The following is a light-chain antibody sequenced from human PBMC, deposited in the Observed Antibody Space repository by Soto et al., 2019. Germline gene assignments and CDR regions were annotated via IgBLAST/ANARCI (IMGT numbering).Light chain of an antibody. Sequence: EVVMTQSPDSLSVSPGERATLSCRASQSVSSNLAWYQQKLGQAPRLLIYGASTRATGISARFSGSGSGTEFTLTISSLQSEDFAIYYCQQYKNWPRTFGQGTRLEIK. J-gene: IGKJ1*01. CDR2: GAS. V-gene: IGKV3-15*01. CDR1: QSVSSN. CDR3: QQYKNWPRT.